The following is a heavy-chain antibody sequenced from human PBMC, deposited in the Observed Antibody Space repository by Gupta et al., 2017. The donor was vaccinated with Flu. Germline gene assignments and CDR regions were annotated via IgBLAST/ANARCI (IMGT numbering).Heavy chain of an antibody. D-gene: IGHD4-17*01. CDR1: GFTFSSSY. J-gene: IGHJ4*02. CDR2: INPDGSST. Sequence: EMQLVESGGGLVQPGGSLILPCPASGFTFSSSYLQWVRQAPGKGLVWVSRINPDGSSTTYAESVKGRFTISRDNAKNTLYLQMNSLGDDDTAVYYCATVTSGCWGQGTLVTVSS. V-gene: IGHV3-74*03. CDR3: ATVTSGC.